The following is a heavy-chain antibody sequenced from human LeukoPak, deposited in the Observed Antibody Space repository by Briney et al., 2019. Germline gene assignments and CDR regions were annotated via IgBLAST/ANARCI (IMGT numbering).Heavy chain of an antibody. Sequence: ASVKVSCKASGYTFTSYGINWVRQAPGQGVEGMGMISNDGRTNYAQNFKGRVTMTTDTVTTTAYMELRSLRSDDTAVYYCAREVSHGHLIRFFDPWGQGTLVTVSS. V-gene: IGHV1-18*01. J-gene: IGHJ5*02. CDR2: ISNDGRT. CDR1: GYTFTSYG. D-gene: IGHD3-3*02. CDR3: AREVSHGHLIRFFDP.